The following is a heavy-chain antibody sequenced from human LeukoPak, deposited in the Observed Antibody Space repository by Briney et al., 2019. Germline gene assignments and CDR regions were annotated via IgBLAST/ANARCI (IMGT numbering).Heavy chain of an antibody. Sequence: GRSLRLSCAASGFTFSSYGMHWVRQAPGKGPECVAVISYDGSNKYYADSVKGRFTISRDNSKNTLYLQMNSLRADDAAIYYCAKAPGSVAGAPLSYFDYWGQGTLVTVSS. CDR3: AKAPGSVAGAPLSYFDY. D-gene: IGHD6-19*01. CDR2: ISYDGSNK. J-gene: IGHJ4*02. V-gene: IGHV3-30*18. CDR1: GFTFSSYG.